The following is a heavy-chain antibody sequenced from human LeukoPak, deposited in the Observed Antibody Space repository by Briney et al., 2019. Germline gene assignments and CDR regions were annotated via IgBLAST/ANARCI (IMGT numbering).Heavy chain of an antibody. CDR2: ISWNSGSI. CDR3: AKGPWTTVDDNWFDP. Sequence: GRSLRLSCAASGFTFDDYAMHWVRQAPGKGLEWVSGISWNSGSIGYADSVKGRFTISRDNAKNSLYLQMNSLRAEDTALYYCAKGPWTTVDDNWFDPWGREPWSPSPQ. V-gene: IGHV3-9*01. CDR1: GFTFDDYA. J-gene: IGHJ5*02. D-gene: IGHD4-23*01.